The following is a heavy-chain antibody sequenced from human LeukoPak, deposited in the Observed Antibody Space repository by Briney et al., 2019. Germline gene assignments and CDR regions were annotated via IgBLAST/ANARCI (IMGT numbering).Heavy chain of an antibody. V-gene: IGHV4-30-2*02. CDR3: ATYSGSYAIGH. J-gene: IGHJ4*02. D-gene: IGHD1-26*01. CDR2: IYHSGST. Sequence: SQTLSLTCAVSGGSISSGGYSWSWIRQPPGKGLEWIGYIYHSGSTYYNPSLKSRATISVDRSKNQFSLKLSSVTAADTAMYYCATYSGSYAIGHWGQGTLVTVSS. CDR1: GGSISSGGYS.